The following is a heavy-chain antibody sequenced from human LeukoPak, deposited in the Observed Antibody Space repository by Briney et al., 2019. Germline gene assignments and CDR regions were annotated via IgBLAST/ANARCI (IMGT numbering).Heavy chain of an antibody. V-gene: IGHV1-69*05. Sequence: SVKVSCKASGGTFSSYAISWVRQAPGQGLEWMGGIIPIFGTANYAQKLQGRVTMTTDTSTSTAYMELRSLRSDDTAAYYCAREWGEGATTPVLFDYWGQGTLVTASS. J-gene: IGHJ4*02. CDR1: GGTFSSYA. D-gene: IGHD1-26*01. CDR2: IIPIFGTA. CDR3: AREWGEGATTPVLFDY.